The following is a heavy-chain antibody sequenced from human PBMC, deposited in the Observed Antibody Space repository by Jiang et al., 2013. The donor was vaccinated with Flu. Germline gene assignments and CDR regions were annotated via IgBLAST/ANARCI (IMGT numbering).Heavy chain of an antibody. J-gene: IGHJ5*02. D-gene: IGHD3-22*01. Sequence: QSGAEVKKPGASVKLSCKASGYIFTSYFVHWVRQARGQGLEWMGIINPSGESARYSEKFQDRVTISSDTSASTVYMELSNLKSDDTAVYYCARGLPYYFDKSGYFPFDPWGQGTLVTVSS. CDR3: ARGLPYYFDKSGYFPFDP. CDR1: GYIFTSYF. V-gene: IGHV1-46*01. CDR2: INPSGESA.